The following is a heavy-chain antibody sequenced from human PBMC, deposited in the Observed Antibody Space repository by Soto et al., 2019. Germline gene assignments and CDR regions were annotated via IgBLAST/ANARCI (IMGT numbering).Heavy chain of an antibody. CDR2: IIPIFGTA. J-gene: IGHJ4*02. CDR1: GGTFSSYA. V-gene: IGHV1-69*13. Sequence: SVKVSCKASGGTFSSYAISWVRQAPGQGLEWMGGIIPIFGTANYAQKFQGRATITADESTSTAYMELSSLRSEDTAVYYCASPNRRDGYNYYFDYWGQGTLVTVSS. CDR3: ASPNRRDGYNYYFDY. D-gene: IGHD1-1*01.